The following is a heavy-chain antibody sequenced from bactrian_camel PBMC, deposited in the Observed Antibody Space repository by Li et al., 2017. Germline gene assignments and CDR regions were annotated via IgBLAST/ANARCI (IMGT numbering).Heavy chain of an antibody. D-gene: IGHD3*01. Sequence: HVQLVESGGGSVQAGGSLRLSCGASGNIYSNWCMAWFRQTPGKQREGVAAIYTAGAGSTHYAASVRGRFAIAQNVANNTLYLQVNSLKPEDSAMYYCAAQDRPGAWFNEYNYWGQGTQVTVS. J-gene: IGHJ4*01. V-gene: IGHV3S54*01. CDR2: IYTAGAGST. CDR3: AAQDRPGAWFNEYNY. CDR1: GNIYSNWC.